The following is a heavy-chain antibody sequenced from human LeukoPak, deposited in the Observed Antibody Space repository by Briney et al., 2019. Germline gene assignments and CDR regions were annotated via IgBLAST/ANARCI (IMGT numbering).Heavy chain of an antibody. CDR1: GGSISNYY. Sequence: SETLSLTCIVPGGSISNYYWSWIRQPAGKGLQWIGRISSRGDTNYNPSLKSRVFMSIDRSKNQFSLKLLSVTAADTAVYYCAREYGDFDYWGRGTLVTVSS. J-gene: IGHJ4*02. D-gene: IGHD4-17*01. V-gene: IGHV4-4*07. CDR3: AREYGDFDY. CDR2: ISSRGDT.